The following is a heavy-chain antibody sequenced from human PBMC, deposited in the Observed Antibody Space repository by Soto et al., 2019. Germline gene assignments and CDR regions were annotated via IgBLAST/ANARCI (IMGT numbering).Heavy chain of an antibody. Sequence: QVQLVQSGAEVKKPGASVKVSCKASGYTFTTYGISWVRQAPGQGLEWMGWISAYNGNTNYAQNLQGRVTVTTDTSTSTADMELRRLRSEDTAVYYWAREVAGAGGEFDYWGQGTLVTVSS. D-gene: IGHD6-13*01. V-gene: IGHV1-18*01. CDR3: AREVAGAGGEFDY. CDR1: GYTFTTYG. J-gene: IGHJ4*02. CDR2: ISAYNGNT.